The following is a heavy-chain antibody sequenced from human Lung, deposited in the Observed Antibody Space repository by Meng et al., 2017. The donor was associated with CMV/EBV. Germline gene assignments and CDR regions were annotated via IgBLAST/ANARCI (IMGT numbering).Heavy chain of an antibody. CDR1: GGSISSSTYY. V-gene: IGHV4-39*07. CDR2: LYYSGST. Sequence: GSLRLSCTVSGGSISSSTYYWGWVRQPPEKGLEWIGSLYYSGSTYYNPSLKSRVTISVDTSMNQFSLKLSSVTAADTAMYYCARGDSGSYYFDYWGQGTLVTVSS. J-gene: IGHJ4*02. CDR3: ARGDSGSYYFDY. D-gene: IGHD1-26*01.